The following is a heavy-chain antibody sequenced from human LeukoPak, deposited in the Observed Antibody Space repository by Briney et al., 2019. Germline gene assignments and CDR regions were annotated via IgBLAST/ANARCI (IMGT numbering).Heavy chain of an antibody. CDR1: GFTFSNYM. V-gene: IGHV3-74*01. D-gene: IGHD3-10*01. Sequence: GGSLRLSCAASGFTFSNYMMHWVRQAPGKGLVWVSRIKSDGITITYADSVKGRFTISRDNSKNTLYLQMNSLRAEDTAVYYCARAHGSGSPLDYWGQGTLVTVSS. CDR3: ARAHGSGSPLDY. J-gene: IGHJ4*02. CDR2: IKSDGITI.